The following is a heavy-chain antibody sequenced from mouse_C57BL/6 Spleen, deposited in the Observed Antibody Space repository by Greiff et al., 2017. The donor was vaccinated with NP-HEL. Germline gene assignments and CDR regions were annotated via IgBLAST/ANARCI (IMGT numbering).Heavy chain of an antibody. Sequence: QVQLQQSGAELVRPGSSVKLSCKASGYTFTSYWMHWVKQRPIQGLEWIGNIDPSDSETHYNQKFKDKATLTVDKSSSTAYMQLSSLTSEDSAVYYCARRVYGGYFDVWGTGTTVTVSS. CDR3: ARRVYGGYFDV. V-gene: IGHV1-52*01. D-gene: IGHD1-2*01. J-gene: IGHJ1*03. CDR2: IDPSDSET. CDR1: GYTFTSYW.